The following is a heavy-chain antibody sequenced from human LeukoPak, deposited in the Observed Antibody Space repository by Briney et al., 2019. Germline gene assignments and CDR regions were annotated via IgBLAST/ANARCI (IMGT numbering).Heavy chain of an antibody. CDR1: GGSISSYY. V-gene: IGHV4-4*07. Sequence: SETLSLTCTVSGGSISSYYWSWIRQPAGKGLEWIGRIYTSGSTNYNPSLKSRVTMSVDTSKNQFSLKLSSVTAADTAVYYCARQKGELIVVVPAAPDYWGQGTLVTVSS. J-gene: IGHJ4*02. CDR3: ARQKGELIVVVPAAPDY. D-gene: IGHD2-2*01. CDR2: IYTSGST.